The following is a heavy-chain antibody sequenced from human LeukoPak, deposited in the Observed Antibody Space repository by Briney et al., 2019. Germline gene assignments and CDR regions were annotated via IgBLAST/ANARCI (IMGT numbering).Heavy chain of an antibody. CDR2: ISGSGGSA. J-gene: IGHJ4*02. CDR1: GFTFSSYG. D-gene: IGHD1-26*01. CDR3: AKDTLVGATRTGGFDY. V-gene: IGHV3-23*01. Sequence: GGSLRLSCAASGFTFSSYGMSWVRQAPGKGLEWVSAISGSGGSAYYADSVKGRFTISRDNSKNTLYLQMNSLRAEDTAVYYCAKDTLVGATRTGGFDYWGQGTLVTVSS.